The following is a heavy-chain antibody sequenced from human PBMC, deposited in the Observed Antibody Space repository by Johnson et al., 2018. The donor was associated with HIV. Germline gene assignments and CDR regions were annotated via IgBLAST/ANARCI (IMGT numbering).Heavy chain of an antibody. CDR2: ISSSGSTI. V-gene: IGHV3-11*01. Sequence: QVQLVESGGGVVQPGGSLRLSCAASGFTFSDYYMSWIRQAPGKGLEWVSYISSSGSTIYYADSVKGRFTISRDNAKNSLHLQMNSLRAEDTAFYYCARDRRNRQWQRLDAFDIWGQGTMVIVSS. D-gene: IGHD6-19*01. CDR3: ARDRRNRQWQRLDAFDI. J-gene: IGHJ3*02. CDR1: GFTFSDYY.